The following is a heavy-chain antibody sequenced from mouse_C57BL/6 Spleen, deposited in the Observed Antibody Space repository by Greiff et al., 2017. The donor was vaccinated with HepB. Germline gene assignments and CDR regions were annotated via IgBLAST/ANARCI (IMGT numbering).Heavy chain of an antibody. CDR3: ARRGWLLRGAMDY. V-gene: IGHV1-26*01. CDR1: GYTFTDYY. D-gene: IGHD2-3*01. Sequence: EVQLQQSGPELVKPGASVKISCKASGYTFTDYYMNWVKQSHGKSLEWIGDINPNNGGTSYNQKFKGKATLTVDKSSSTAYMELRSLTSEDSAVYYWARRGWLLRGAMDYWGQGTSVTVSS. J-gene: IGHJ4*01. CDR2: INPNNGGT.